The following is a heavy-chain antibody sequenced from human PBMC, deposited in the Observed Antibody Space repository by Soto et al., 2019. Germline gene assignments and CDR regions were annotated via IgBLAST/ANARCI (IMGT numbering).Heavy chain of an antibody. CDR1: GFTFRSYG. Sequence: QVQLMESGGGVVQPGRSLRLSCAASGFTFRSYGMHWVRQSPGKGLEWVASISHDGEKEYYGDSVKGRFTISRDNSKNTLFLQVDSLRPEDTAVYYCAKDKGDGFTIVGSGAYVIECFFDFWGQGTLVTVSS. D-gene: IGHD3-10*01. J-gene: IGHJ4*02. CDR2: ISHDGEKE. CDR3: AKDKGDGFTIVGSGAYVIECFFDF. V-gene: IGHV3-30*18.